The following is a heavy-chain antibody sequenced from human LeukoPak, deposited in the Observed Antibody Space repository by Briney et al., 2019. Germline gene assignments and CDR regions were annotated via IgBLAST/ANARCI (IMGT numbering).Heavy chain of an antibody. Sequence: ASVKVSCKASGYTFTSYAMNWVRQAPGQGLEWIGWINTKTGNPTYAQDFTGRFVFSLDTSFTTAYLQISSLRADDTAVYYCARDWWVYSTSWYEIDVWGQGTMVTVSS. J-gene: IGHJ3*01. CDR2: INTKTGNP. CDR3: ARDWWVYSTSWYEIDV. CDR1: GYTFTSYA. V-gene: IGHV7-4-1*02. D-gene: IGHD6-19*01.